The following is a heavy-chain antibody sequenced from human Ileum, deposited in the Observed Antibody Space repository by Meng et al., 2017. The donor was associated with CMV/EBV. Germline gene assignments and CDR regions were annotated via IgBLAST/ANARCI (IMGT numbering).Heavy chain of an antibody. J-gene: IGHJ4*02. CDR3: VRFSGYFGTTFDY. CDR2: IYYTGSP. CDR1: CGSISSSCYY. D-gene: IGHD3-22*01. V-gene: IGHV4-39*01. Sequence: VSCGSISSSCYYWGWIHQPPGKGLEWIGYIYYTGSPYYSPSLKSRVTMSVDSSKTQFSLKLTSVTASDTAVYYCVRFSGYFGTTFDYWGQGTLVTVSS.